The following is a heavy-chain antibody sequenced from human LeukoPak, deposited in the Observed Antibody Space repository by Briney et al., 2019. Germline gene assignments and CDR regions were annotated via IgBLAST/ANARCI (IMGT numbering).Heavy chain of an antibody. CDR1: GGSISSYY. V-gene: IGHV4-59*01. CDR2: IYYSGST. CDR3: ARSGGGDNFDY. J-gene: IGHJ4*02. D-gene: IGHD2-21*02. Sequence: SETLSLTCTVSGGSISSYYWSWIRQPPGKGLEWIGYIYYSGSTNYNPSLKSRVTISVDTSKNQFSLKLSSVTAADTAVYYYARSGGGDNFDYWGQGTLVTVSS.